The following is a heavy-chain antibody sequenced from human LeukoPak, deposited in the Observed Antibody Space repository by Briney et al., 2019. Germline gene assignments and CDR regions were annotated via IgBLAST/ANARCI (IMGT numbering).Heavy chain of an antibody. V-gene: IGHV4-38-2*01. CDR3: AGGPMVRGVTN. CDR1: GYSMSSGYY. D-gene: IGHD3-10*01. J-gene: IGHJ4*02. Sequence: SETLSLTCAVSGYSMSSGYYWGWIRQPPGEGLEWIGSIYHSGSNYYNPSLKSRVTISVDTSKNQFSLKLSSVTAADTAVYYCAGGPMVRGVTNWGQGTLVTVSS. CDR2: IYHSGSN.